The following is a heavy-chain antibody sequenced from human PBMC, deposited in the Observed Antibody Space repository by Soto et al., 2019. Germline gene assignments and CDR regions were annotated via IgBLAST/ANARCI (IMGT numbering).Heavy chain of an antibody. J-gene: IGHJ6*02. CDR1: GFTFNKYW. D-gene: IGHD7-27*01. CDR3: ALGRTGLDV. Sequence: EVQLVESGGGLVQPGGSLRLSCAASGFTFNKYWMTWVRQAPGKGLEWVANIQQVGSEKYYLDSVKGRFTISRDNADNSLYLQMDGLRAEDTAVYYCALGRTGLDVWGQGTTVTVSS. CDR2: IQQVGSEK. V-gene: IGHV3-7*01.